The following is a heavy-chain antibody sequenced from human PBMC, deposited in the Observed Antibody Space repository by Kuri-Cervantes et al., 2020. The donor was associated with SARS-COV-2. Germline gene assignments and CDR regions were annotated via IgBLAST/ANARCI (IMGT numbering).Heavy chain of an antibody. V-gene: IGHV1-24*01. D-gene: IGHD3-3*01. J-gene: IGHJ3*02. CDR3: ARDPGSITIFGVELGAFDI. CDR2: FDPEDGET. CDR1: GYTLTELS. Sequence: ASVKVSCKVSGYTLTELSMHWVRQAPGKGLEWMGGFDPEDGETIYAQKFQGRVTITADKSTSTAYMELSSLRAEDTAMYYCARDPGSITIFGVELGAFDIWGQGTMVTVSS.